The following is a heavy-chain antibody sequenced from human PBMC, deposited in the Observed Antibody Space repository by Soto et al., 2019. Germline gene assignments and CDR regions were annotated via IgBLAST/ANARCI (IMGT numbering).Heavy chain of an antibody. CDR1: GGSFSGYY. J-gene: IGHJ4*02. D-gene: IGHD1-26*01. CDR2: INHSGST. V-gene: IGHV4-34*01. CDR3: ASGGGATTFDY. Sequence: SETLSLTCAVYGGSFSGYYWSWIRQPPGKGLEWIGEINHSGSTNYNPSLKSRVTISVDTSKNQFSLKLNSVTAADTAVYYCASGGGATTFDYWGQGTLVTVS.